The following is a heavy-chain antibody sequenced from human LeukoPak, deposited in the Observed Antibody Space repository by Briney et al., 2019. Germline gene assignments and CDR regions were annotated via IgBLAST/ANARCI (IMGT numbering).Heavy chain of an antibody. D-gene: IGHD3-22*01. CDR3: AKNGLGAVVKTD. Sequence: ASVTVSCKASGYTFTSYAMNWVRQAPGQGLERMGWINTNTGNPTYAQGFTGRIVFSLDTSVSTAYLQISSLKAEDSAVYYCAKNGLGAVVKTDWGQGTLVTVSS. CDR2: INTNTGNP. CDR1: GYTFTSYA. J-gene: IGHJ4*02. V-gene: IGHV7-4-1*02.